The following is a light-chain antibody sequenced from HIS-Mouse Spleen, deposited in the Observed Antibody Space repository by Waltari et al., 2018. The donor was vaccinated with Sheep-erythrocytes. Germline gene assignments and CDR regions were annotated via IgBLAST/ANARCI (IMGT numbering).Light chain of an antibody. CDR2: EGS. V-gene: IGLV2-23*01. CDR3: CSYAGSSTPWV. Sequence: QSALTQPVSVSGSPGQSITLSCTGTSSDVGRYNLVSWYHQPPGKAPKPMIYEGSKRPSGVSNRFSGSKSGNTASLTISGLQAEDEADYYCCSYAGSSTPWVFGGGTKLTVL. J-gene: IGLJ3*02. CDR1: SSDVGRYNL.